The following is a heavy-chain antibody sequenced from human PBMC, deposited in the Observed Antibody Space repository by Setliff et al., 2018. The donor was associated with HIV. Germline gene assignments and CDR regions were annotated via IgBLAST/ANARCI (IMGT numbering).Heavy chain of an antibody. J-gene: IGHJ3*02. CDR3: ARDRIEFVAEDPHDVFDI. V-gene: IGHV4-4*07. D-gene: IGHD5-12*01. Sequence: PSETLSLTCTVSGGSINTYYWSWIRQPAGRGLEWIGRIHTSGNTNYNPSLRGRVTMSVDMSKNQFSLKLTSVSAADTAVYYCARDRIEFVAEDPHDVFDIWGRGTLVTVSS. CDR1: GGSINTYY. CDR2: IHTSGNT.